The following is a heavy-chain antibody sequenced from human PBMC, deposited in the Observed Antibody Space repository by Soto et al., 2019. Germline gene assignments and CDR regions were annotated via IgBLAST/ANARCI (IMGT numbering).Heavy chain of an antibody. Sequence: TSEILSLTCSVSGFSVSRGYYWSWVRQPPGKGLEWIGSIYPSVSSYHNPSLATRLGLSIDASKNQFTLNLTSVTAADTALYFCAREKVGTTVFDNWGQGIQLTVSS. CDR3: AREKVGTTVFDN. CDR2: IYPSVSS. V-gene: IGHV4-38-2*02. CDR1: GFSVSRGYY. D-gene: IGHD2-21*02. J-gene: IGHJ4*02.